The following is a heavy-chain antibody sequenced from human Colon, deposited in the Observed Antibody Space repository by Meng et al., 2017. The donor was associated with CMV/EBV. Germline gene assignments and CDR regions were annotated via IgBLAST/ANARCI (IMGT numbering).Heavy chain of an antibody. CDR1: GYTFTSYD. D-gene: IGHD1-26*01. Sequence: ASVLVSCKASGYTFTSYDIHWVRQATGQGLEWMGWMNPDSGATVYVQKFQGRVTMTRDTSRSTAFIELSSLKSEDTAVYFCARGGSGRFPDYDYWGQGSLVTVSS. CDR2: MNPDSGAT. V-gene: IGHV1-8*01. CDR3: ARGGSGRFPDYDY. J-gene: IGHJ4*02.